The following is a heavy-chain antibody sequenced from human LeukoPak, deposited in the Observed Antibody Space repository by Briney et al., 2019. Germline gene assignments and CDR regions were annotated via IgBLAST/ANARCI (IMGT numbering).Heavy chain of an antibody. D-gene: IGHD6-19*01. Sequence: SETLSLTCTVSGGSISSYYWSWIRQPPGKGLEWIGYIYYSGSTNYNPSLKSRVTISVDTSKSQFSLKLSSVTAADTAVYYCARAQPSTWLVPKTNWFDPWGQGTLVTVSS. J-gene: IGHJ5*02. CDR1: GGSISSYY. CDR3: ARAQPSTWLVPKTNWFDP. CDR2: IYYSGST. V-gene: IGHV4-59*01.